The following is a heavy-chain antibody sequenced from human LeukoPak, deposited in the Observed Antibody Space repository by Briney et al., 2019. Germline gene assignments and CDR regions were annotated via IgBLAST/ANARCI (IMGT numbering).Heavy chain of an antibody. CDR2: IIPIFGTA. Sequence: SVKVSCKASGGTFSSYAISWVRQAPGQGLEWMGGIIPIFGTANYAQKLQGRVTMTTDTSTSTAYMELRSLRSDDTAVYYCARYHISGRYWYFDYWGQGTLVTVSS. V-gene: IGHV1-69*05. CDR3: ARYHISGRYWYFDY. J-gene: IGHJ4*02. D-gene: IGHD6-19*01. CDR1: GGTFSSYA.